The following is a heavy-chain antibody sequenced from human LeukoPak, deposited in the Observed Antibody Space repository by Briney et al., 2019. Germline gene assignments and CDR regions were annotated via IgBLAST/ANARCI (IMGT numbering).Heavy chain of an antibody. CDR3: ARGGVMTNYYGSGSYSYYYGMDV. J-gene: IGHJ6*02. Sequence: GASVKVSCKASGYTFTSYGISWVRQAPGQGLEWMGWISAYNGNTNYAQKLQGRVTMTTDTSTSTAYMELRSLRSDDTAVYYCARGGVMTNYYGSGSYSYYYGMDVWGQGTTVTVSS. D-gene: IGHD3-10*01. CDR2: ISAYNGNT. V-gene: IGHV1-18*01. CDR1: GYTFTSYG.